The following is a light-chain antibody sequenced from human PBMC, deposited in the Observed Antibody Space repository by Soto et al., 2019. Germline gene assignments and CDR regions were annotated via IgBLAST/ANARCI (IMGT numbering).Light chain of an antibody. J-gene: IGKJ4*01. Sequence: EIVMTQSPATLSVSPGERATLSCRASQSVGSNLAWYQLKPGQAPRLLIYAASTRVAGIPARFRGGGSGTEFTLTITSLQSEDFSVYFCQQYHDWPPEITFGGGTKVEIK. CDR3: QQYHDWPPEIT. CDR1: QSVGSN. V-gene: IGKV3-15*01. CDR2: AAS.